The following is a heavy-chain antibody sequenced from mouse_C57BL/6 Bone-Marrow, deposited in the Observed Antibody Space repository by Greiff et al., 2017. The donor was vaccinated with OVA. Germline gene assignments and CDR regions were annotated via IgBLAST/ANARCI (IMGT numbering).Heavy chain of an antibody. CDR2: INPNNGGT. J-gene: IGHJ2*01. D-gene: IGHD3-2*01. V-gene: IGHV1-18*01. CDR3: ASEGDTGYYFDY. CDR1: GYTFTDYN. Sequence: VQLQQSGPELVKPGASVKIPCKASGYTFTDYNMDWVKQSHGKSLERIGDINPNNGGTIYNQKFKGTATLTVDKSSSTAYMELRSLKTEETAVEYCASEGDTGYYFDYWGQGTTLTVSS.